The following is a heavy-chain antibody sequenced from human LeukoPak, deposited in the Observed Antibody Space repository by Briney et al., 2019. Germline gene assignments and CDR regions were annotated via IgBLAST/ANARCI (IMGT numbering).Heavy chain of an antibody. CDR3: ARGLRAVAGPFDY. CDR1: GGSFSGYY. J-gene: IGHJ4*02. D-gene: IGHD6-19*01. V-gene: IGHV4-34*01. Sequence: SETLSLTCAVYGGSFSGYYWSWIRRPPGKGLEWIGEINHSGSTNYNPSLKSRVTISVDTSKNQFSLKLSSVTAADTAVYYCARGLRAVAGPFDYWGQGTLVTASS. CDR2: INHSGST.